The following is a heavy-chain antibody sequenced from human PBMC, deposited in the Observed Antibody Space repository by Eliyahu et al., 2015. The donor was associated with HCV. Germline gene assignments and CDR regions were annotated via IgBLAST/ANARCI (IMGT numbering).Heavy chain of an antibody. J-gene: IGHJ4*02. D-gene: IGHD3-22*01. CDR3: GPETKSAYYYNY. V-gene: IGHV1-69*01. CDR2: IIPNLWYS. CDR1: GGTFSSYS. Sequence: EVKKPGSSVKVSCKASGGTFSSYSIDWVRQAPGQGLEWMGGIIPNLWYSKLRTEVPGQSHDYRGRIHEHSLHGASMSSPEPADPASGLLGPETKSAYYYNYWGQGTLVTVSS.